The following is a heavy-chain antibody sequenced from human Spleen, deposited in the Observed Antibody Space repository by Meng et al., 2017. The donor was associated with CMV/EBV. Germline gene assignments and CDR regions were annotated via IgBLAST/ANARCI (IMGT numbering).Heavy chain of an antibody. CDR1: GFTFSSYS. Sequence: GESLKISFAASGFTFSSYSMNWVRQAPGKGLEWVSSISSSSSYIYYADSVQGRFTISRDNAKNSLYLQMNSLRAEDTAVFYCARDLAGNHGYYYYGMDVWGQGTTVTVSS. V-gene: IGHV3-21*01. CDR2: ISSSSSYI. CDR3: ARDLAGNHGYYYYGMDV. D-gene: IGHD3-3*02. J-gene: IGHJ6*02.